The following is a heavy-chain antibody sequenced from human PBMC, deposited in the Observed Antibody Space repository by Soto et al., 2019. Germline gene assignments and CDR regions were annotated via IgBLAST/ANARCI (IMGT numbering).Heavy chain of an antibody. CDR3: AKDVVVGATTGLGDYYYYYGMDV. J-gene: IGHJ6*02. Sequence: QVQLVETGGGVVQPGKSLRLSCATSGFTFNSYALHWVRQAPGKGLEWVALISYDGSNKYYADSVKGRFTISRDNSKNTLYLQMNSLRAEDTAVYYCAKDVVVGATTGLGDYYYYYGMDVWGQGTTVTVSS. V-gene: IGHV3-30*18. D-gene: IGHD1-26*01. CDR1: GFTFNSYA. CDR2: ISYDGSNK.